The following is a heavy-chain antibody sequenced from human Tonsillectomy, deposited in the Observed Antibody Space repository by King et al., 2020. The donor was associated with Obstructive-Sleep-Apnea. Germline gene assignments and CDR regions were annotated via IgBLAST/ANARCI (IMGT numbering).Heavy chain of an antibody. V-gene: IGHV4-31*03. CDR3: VRRRITSGAPNWFDP. CDR2: IYNRGST. Sequence: QLQESGPGLVKPSQTLSLTCTVSGGSMSGNDYYWGWIRQHPGKDLEWNGYIYNRGSTDYNPSLKGRVTMSVYTSKNQFSLNRRAGTAADTAVYYWVRRRITSGAPNWFDPWGQGTLVTVSS. D-gene: IGHD1-14*01. J-gene: IGHJ5*02. CDR1: GGSMSGNDYY.